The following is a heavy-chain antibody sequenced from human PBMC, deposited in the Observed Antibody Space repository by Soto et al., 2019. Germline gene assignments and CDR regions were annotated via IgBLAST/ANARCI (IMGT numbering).Heavy chain of an antibody. CDR1: GGSIDNYY. Sequence: PSETLSLTCSVSGGSIDNYYWSWIRQAPGKGLEWIGYVYHNGRTSYNPSLKSRVSISVDRSKNQFSLNLSSVTAADTAVYYCAREDRISAPGGIWFNPWGQGTLVTVSS. D-gene: IGHD6-13*01. CDR3: AREDRISAPGGIWFNP. CDR2: VYHNGRT. V-gene: IGHV4-59*01. J-gene: IGHJ5*02.